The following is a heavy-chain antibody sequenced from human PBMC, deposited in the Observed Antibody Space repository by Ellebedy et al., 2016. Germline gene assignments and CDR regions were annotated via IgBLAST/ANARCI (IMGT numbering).Heavy chain of an antibody. Sequence: GGSLRLSXKGSGYSFTSYWIGWVRQMPGKGLEWMGIIYPGDSDTRYSPSFQGQVTISADKSISTAYLQWSSLKASDTAMYYCATSWGGGNSAYYYGMDVWGQGTTVTVSS. CDR3: ATSWGGGNSAYYYGMDV. V-gene: IGHV5-51*01. CDR1: GYSFTSYW. D-gene: IGHD4-23*01. CDR2: IYPGDSDT. J-gene: IGHJ6*02.